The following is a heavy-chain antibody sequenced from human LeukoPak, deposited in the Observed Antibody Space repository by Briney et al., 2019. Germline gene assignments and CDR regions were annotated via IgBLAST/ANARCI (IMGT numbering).Heavy chain of an antibody. D-gene: IGHD6-19*01. CDR3: AGNSSGWGFFNY. V-gene: IGHV3-23*01. CDR1: GFTFSSYA. Sequence: GRSLKLSCAVSGFTFSSYAMSWVRQAPGKGLECVSGISGRGDSSYYADSVKGRFTISRDNSKNTLYLQMNSLRAEDTAVYYCAGNSSGWGFFNYWGQGTLVTVSS. CDR2: ISGRGDSS. J-gene: IGHJ4*02.